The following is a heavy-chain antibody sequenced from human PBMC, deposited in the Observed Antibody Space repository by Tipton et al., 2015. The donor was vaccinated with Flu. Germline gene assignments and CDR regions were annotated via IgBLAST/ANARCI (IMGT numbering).Heavy chain of an antibody. J-gene: IGHJ5*02. CDR3: ARGPRASTSGTNWVDP. Sequence: LRLSCTVSGGSISGHYWSWIRQPVGKGLEWLGRISTRENTNYTSSLNSRVTMSVDTSKNQFFLKLTSVTAADTAVYDCARGPRASTSGTNWVDPGGQGTLVTVSS. V-gene: IGHV4-4*07. CDR2: ISTRENT. D-gene: IGHD3-10*01. CDR1: GGSISGHY.